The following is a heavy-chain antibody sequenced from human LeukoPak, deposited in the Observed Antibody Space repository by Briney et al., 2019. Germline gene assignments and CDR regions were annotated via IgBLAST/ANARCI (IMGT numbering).Heavy chain of an antibody. D-gene: IGHD5-24*01. V-gene: IGHV1-2*02. Sequence: ASVKVSCKASGYTFTGYYMHWVRQAPGQGLEWMGWINPNSGGINYAQKFQGRVTMTRDTSISTAYMELSRLRSDDTAVYYCARMPVEMATAYFDYWGQGTLVTVSS. CDR3: ARMPVEMATAYFDY. J-gene: IGHJ4*02. CDR2: INPNSGGI. CDR1: GYTFTGYY.